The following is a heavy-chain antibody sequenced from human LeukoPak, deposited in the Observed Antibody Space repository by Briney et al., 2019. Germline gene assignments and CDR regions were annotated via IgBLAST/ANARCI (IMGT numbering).Heavy chain of an antibody. Sequence: SETLSLTCTVSGGSISRSNYYWGWIRQPPGKGLEWIGSISSSGSTYYNPSLKSRVTISANTSKNQFSLKLSSVTAADTAVYYCAGISRTSVSVDYWGQGTLVTVSS. V-gene: IGHV4-39*01. CDR3: AGISRTSVSVDY. CDR2: ISSSGST. J-gene: IGHJ4*02. D-gene: IGHD3-16*02. CDR1: GGSISRSNYY.